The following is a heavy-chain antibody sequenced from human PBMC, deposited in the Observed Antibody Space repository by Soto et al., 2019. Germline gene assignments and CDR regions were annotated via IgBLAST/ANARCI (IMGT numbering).Heavy chain of an antibody. CDR3: ARSGDSSGWYVTDYYYGMDV. V-gene: IGHV3-33*01. J-gene: IGHJ6*02. CDR1: GFTFSSYG. CDR2: IWYDGSNK. D-gene: IGHD6-19*01. Sequence: ESGGGVVQPGRSLRLSCAASGFTFSSYGMHWVRQAPGKGLEWVAVIWYDGSNKYYADSVKGRFTISRDNSKNTLYLQMNSLRAEDTAVYYCARSGDSSGWYVTDYYYGMDVWGQGTTVTVSS.